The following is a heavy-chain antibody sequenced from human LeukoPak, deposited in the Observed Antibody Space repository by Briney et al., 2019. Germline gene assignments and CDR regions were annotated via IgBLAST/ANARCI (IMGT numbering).Heavy chain of an antibody. CDR2: ISSSSSYI. CDR1: GFTFSSYS. Sequence: PGGSLRLSCAASGFTFSSYSMNWVRQAPGKGLEWVSSISSSSSYIYYADSVKGRFTISRDNAKNSLYLQMNSLRAEDTAVYYCAREDHDFWDFDYWGQGTLVTVSS. CDR3: AREDHDFWDFDY. D-gene: IGHD3-3*01. J-gene: IGHJ4*02. V-gene: IGHV3-21*01.